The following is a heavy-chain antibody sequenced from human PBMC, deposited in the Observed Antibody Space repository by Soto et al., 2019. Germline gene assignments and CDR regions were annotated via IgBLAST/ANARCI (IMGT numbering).Heavy chain of an antibody. CDR1: GFTFSSYA. CDR3: DTSGYQQRYFDY. J-gene: IGHJ4*02. CDR2: ISGSGGST. D-gene: IGHD3-22*01. V-gene: IGHV3-23*01. Sequence: GGSLRLSCAASGFTFSSYAMSWVRQAPGKGLEWVSAISGSGGSTYYADSVKGRFTISRDNSKNTLYLQMNSLRAEDTAVYYYDTSGYQQRYFDYWGQGTQVTVSS.